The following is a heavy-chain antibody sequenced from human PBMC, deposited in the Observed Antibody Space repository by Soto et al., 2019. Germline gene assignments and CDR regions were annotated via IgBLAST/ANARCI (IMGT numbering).Heavy chain of an antibody. J-gene: IGHJ6*03. D-gene: IGHD3-16*01. V-gene: IGHV4-59*11. CDR1: GGSISGHY. Sequence: QVQLQESGPGLVKPSETLSLSCSVSGGSISGHYWSWVRQPPGEGLEWIGCMYYSGSTNYNPSLTSRVTISVDTSKSHFSQRLSSVTAADTAVYYCARGPYYDLFWNDDYMDVWGKGTTVTVSS. CDR2: MYYSGST. CDR3: ARGPYYDLFWNDDYMDV.